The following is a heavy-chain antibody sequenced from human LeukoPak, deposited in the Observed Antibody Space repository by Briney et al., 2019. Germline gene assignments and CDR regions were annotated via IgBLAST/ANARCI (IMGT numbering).Heavy chain of an antibody. CDR1: GGSFSGYY. CDR2: INHSGST. CDR3: ASTRGNSYAYYYGMDV. J-gene: IGHJ6*02. V-gene: IGHV4-34*01. Sequence: PSETLSLTCAAYGGSFSGYYWSWIRQPPGKGLEWIGEINHSGSTNYNPSLKSRVTISVDTSKNQFSLKLSSVTAADTAVYYCASTRGNSYAYYYGMDVWGQGTTVTVSS. D-gene: IGHD5-18*01.